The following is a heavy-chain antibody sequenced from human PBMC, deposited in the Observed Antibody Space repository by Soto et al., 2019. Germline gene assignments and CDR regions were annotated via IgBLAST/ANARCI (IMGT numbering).Heavy chain of an antibody. CDR1: GFSFSSDS. J-gene: IGHJ4*02. Sequence: PGGSLRLSCAGSGFSFSSDSTGWVRQAPGKGLEWVASTSSSGSFMNYADSVKGRFTISRDNAKNSLYLQMSGLKGEDTAVYYCARDPPTGTTLDWADSWGQGTLVTVSS. D-gene: IGHD1-7*01. CDR2: TSSSGSFM. V-gene: IGHV3-21*01. CDR3: ARDPPTGTTLDWADS.